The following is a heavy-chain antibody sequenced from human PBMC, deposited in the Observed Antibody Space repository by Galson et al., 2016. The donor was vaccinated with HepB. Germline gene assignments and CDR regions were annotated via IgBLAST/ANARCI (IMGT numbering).Heavy chain of an antibody. CDR3: ARGSSDAFDI. Sequence: SETLSLTCTVSGGSISTYYWTWIRQPPGKGLQWIGYIYYGVSTNYNASLKSRVTMSVDMSKNQFSLRLNSVTAADTAMYYCARGSSDAFDIWGQGAMVTVFS. CDR2: IYYGVST. V-gene: IGHV4-59*01. CDR1: GGSISTYY. J-gene: IGHJ3*02.